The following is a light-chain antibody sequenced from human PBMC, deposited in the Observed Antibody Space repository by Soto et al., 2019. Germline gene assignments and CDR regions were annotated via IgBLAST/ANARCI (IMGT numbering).Light chain of an antibody. CDR1: SGHSSNA. CDR3: QTWGTGIVV. CDR2: VYSDGSH. J-gene: IGLJ2*01. V-gene: IGLV4-69*01. Sequence: QYVLTQSPSASASLGASVKLTCTLSSGHSSNAIAWHQQQPEKGPRYLMKVYSDGSHSKGDEIPDRFSGSSSGAERYLTISSLQSEDEADYYCQTWGTGIVVFGGGTKLTVL.